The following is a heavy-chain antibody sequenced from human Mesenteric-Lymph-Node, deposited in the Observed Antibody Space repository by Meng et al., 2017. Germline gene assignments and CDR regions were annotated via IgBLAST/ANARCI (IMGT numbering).Heavy chain of an antibody. D-gene: IGHD6-19*01. CDR2: IYHSGST. Sequence: QERGPGLVKPSGTPSLTCAVSGGSISSSNWWSWVRQPPGKGLEWIGEIYHSGSTNYNPSLKSRVTISVDKSKNQFSLKLSSVTAADTAVYYCASFPPPGKQWLVTDYWGQGTLVTVSS. CDR3: ASFPPPGKQWLVTDY. CDR1: GGSISSSNW. V-gene: IGHV4-4*02. J-gene: IGHJ4*02.